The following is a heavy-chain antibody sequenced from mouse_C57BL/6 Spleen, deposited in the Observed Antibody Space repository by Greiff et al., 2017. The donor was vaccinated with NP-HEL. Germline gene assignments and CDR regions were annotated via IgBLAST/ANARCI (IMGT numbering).Heavy chain of an antibody. J-gene: IGHJ1*03. V-gene: IGHV1-69*01. CDR3: ARGNGNYGYFDV. Sequence: QVQLQQPGAELVMPGASVKLSCKASGYTFTSYWMHWVKQRPGQGLEWIGEIDPSDSYTNYNQKFKGKSTLTVDKSSSTAYMQLSSLTSEDSAVYDCARGNGNYGYFDVWGTGTTVTVSS. CDR2: IDPSDSYT. D-gene: IGHD2-1*01. CDR1: GYTFTSYW.